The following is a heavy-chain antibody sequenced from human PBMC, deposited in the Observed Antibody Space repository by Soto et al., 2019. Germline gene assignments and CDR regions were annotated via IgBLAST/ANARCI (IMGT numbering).Heavy chain of an antibody. J-gene: IGHJ4*02. CDR3: ATVKRGDHFDY. V-gene: IGHV4-31*03. Sequence: SETLSLTFTVSGGSISSGGYYWSCIRQHPGKGLELIGYIYYSGSTYYNPSLKSRVTISVDTSKNQFSLKLSSVPAADTAVYYCATVKRGDHFDYWGQGTLVTVSS. CDR1: GGSISSGGYY. CDR2: IYYSGST.